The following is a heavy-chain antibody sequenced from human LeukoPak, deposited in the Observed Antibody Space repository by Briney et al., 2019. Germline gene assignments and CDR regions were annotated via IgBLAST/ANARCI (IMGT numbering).Heavy chain of an antibody. CDR3: ARGLGCTNGVCYLHAFDI. D-gene: IGHD2-8*01. V-gene: IGHV1-46*01. CDR2: INPSGGST. Sequence: ASVKVSCKASGYTFTSYYMHWVRQAPGQGLEWMGIINPSGGSTSYAQKFQGRVTMTRDTSTSTVYMELSSLRSEDTAVYYCARGLGCTNGVCYLHAFDIWGQGTMVTVSS. J-gene: IGHJ3*02. CDR1: GYTFTSYY.